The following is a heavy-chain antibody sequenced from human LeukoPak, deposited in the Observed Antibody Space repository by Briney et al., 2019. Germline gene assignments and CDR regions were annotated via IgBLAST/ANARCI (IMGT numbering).Heavy chain of an antibody. Sequence: SETLSLTCTVSGGSISSYYWSWIRQPPGKGLEWIGYIYYSGSTSYNPSLMSRVTISVDTSKNQFSLKLNSVTAADTAVYYCATAAQDTALAADYWGQGTLVTVSS. CDR3: ATAAQDTALAADY. D-gene: IGHD5-18*01. V-gene: IGHV4-59*01. CDR1: GGSISSYY. J-gene: IGHJ4*02. CDR2: IYYSGST.